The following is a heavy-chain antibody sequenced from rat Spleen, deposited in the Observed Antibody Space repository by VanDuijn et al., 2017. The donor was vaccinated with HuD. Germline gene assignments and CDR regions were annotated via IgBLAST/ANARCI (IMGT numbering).Heavy chain of an antibody. CDR1: GFAFSSYG. V-gene: IGHV5-20*01. Sequence: EVQLVESGGGLVQPGGSLKLSCAASGFAFSSYGMNWVRQAPPKGLKWVASISYDGASSYYRDSVKGRFTVSRDNTIGSLYLQMDSLRSEETATYYCAIVATGDWGQGVMVTVSS. CDR3: AIVATGD. J-gene: IGHJ2*01. D-gene: IGHD4-1*01. CDR2: ISYDGASS.